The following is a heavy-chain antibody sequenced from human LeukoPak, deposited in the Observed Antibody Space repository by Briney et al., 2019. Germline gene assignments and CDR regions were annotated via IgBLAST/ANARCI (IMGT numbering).Heavy chain of an antibody. CDR3: AKDARRTNGWYFFDY. CDR1: GFAFNSQA. CDR2: ISDSGSLT. J-gene: IGHJ4*02. V-gene: IGHV3-23*01. Sequence: GGSLRLSCAASGFAFNSQAMGWVRQAPGKRLEWVSVISDSGSLTYYADSVKGRFTISRDNSKKTLSLQMNSLRAEDTAVYYCAKDARRTNGWYFFDYWGQGTLVTVSS. D-gene: IGHD6-19*01.